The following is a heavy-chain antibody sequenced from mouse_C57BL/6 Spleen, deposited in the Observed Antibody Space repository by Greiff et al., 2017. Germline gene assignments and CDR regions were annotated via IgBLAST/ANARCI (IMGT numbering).Heavy chain of an antibody. J-gene: IGHJ2*01. D-gene: IGHD1-1*01. V-gene: IGHV1-18*01. Sequence: EVQLQESGPELVKPGASVKIPCKASGYTFTDYNMDWVKQSHGKSLEWIGDINPNNGGTIYNQKFKGKATLTVDKSSSTAYMELRSLTSEDTAVYYCARSWSRITTVVAFDYWGQGTTLTVSS. CDR2: INPNNGGT. CDR3: ARSWSRITTVVAFDY. CDR1: GYTFTDYN.